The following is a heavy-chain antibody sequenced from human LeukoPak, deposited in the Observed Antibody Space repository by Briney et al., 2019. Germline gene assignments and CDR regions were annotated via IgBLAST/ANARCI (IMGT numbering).Heavy chain of an antibody. CDR3: AREGPSNYCSGGSCYYGY. V-gene: IGHV3-7*01. Sequence: GGSLRLSCAASGFTFSNYWMSWVRQAPGKGLEWVANIKQDGSEKYYVDSVKGRFTISRDNAKNSLYLQMNCLRAEDTAVYYCAREGPSNYCSGGSCYYGYWGQGTLVTVSS. CDR2: IKQDGSEK. D-gene: IGHD2-15*01. J-gene: IGHJ4*02. CDR1: GFTFSNYW.